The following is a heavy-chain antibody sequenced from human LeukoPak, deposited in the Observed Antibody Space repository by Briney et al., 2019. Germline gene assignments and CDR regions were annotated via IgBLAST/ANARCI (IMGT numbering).Heavy chain of an antibody. CDR2: IYYSGST. J-gene: IGHJ4*02. V-gene: IGHV4-39*02. Sequence: SETLSLTCTVSGGSISSSSYYWGWIRQPPGKGLEWIGSIYYSGSTYYNPSLKSRVSISADTSKNHFSLELSSVTAADTAVYYCASVGGGSPYWGQGTLVTVSS. CDR3: ASVGGGSPY. D-gene: IGHD3-16*01. CDR1: GGSISSSSYY.